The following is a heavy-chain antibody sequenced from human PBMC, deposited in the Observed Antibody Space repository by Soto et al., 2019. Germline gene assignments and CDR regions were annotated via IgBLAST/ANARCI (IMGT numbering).Heavy chain of an antibody. CDR1: GYRFTTYG. J-gene: IGHJ6*02. CDR3: AREGSRPYYYYGMDV. D-gene: IGHD2-15*01. CDR2: ISTYNGDT. V-gene: IGHV1-18*01. Sequence: QVQLVQSGAEVKKPGASVKVSCKASGYRFTTYGIAGVRQAPGQGLEWMGWISTYNGDTDYAQNLQGRVIMTTDTATTTAYLELRSLRSDDTAVYYCAREGSRPYYYYGMDVWGQGTTVSVSS.